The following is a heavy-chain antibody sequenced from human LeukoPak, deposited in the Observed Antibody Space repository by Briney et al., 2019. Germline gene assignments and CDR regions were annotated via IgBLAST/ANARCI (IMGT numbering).Heavy chain of an antibody. J-gene: IGHJ4*02. CDR3: TRETPRGDGYNYLSSGGFDY. D-gene: IGHD5-24*01. CDR1: GFTFGDYA. CDR2: IRSKAYGGTT. Sequence: QPGRSLRLSCTASGFTFGDYAMSWVRQAPGKGLEWVGFIRSKAYGGTTEYAASVKGRFTISRDDSKSIAYLQMNNLKTEDTAVYYCTRETPRGDGYNYLSSGGFDYWGQGTLVTVSS. V-gene: IGHV3-49*04.